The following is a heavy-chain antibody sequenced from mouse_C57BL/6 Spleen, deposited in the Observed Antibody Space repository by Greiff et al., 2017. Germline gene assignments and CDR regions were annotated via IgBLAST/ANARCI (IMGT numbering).Heavy chain of an antibody. CDR2: ISSGGDYI. D-gene: IGHD2-5*01. CDR3: TRDRYSNYAMDY. J-gene: IGHJ4*01. CDR1: GFTFSSYA. V-gene: IGHV5-9-1*02. Sequence: EVKVEESGEGLVKPGGSLKLSCAASGFTFSSYAMSWVRQTPEKRLEWVAYISSGGDYIYYADTVKGRFTISRDNARNTLYLQMSSLKSEDTAMYYCTRDRYSNYAMDYWGQGTSVTVSS.